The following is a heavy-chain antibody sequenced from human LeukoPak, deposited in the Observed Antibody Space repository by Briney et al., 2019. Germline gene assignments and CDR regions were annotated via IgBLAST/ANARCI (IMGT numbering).Heavy chain of an antibody. Sequence: GASVKVSCKASGYIFTRYGISWVRQAPGQGLEWIGWISPYNANTKYAQKFQGRVTMTTDTSTSTAYMELRSLRSDDTAMYYCSREGEGEDGTGHHNWYFDLWGRGTLVTVSS. CDR2: ISPYNANT. D-gene: IGHD2-8*02. CDR3: SREGEGEDGTGHHNWYFDL. V-gene: IGHV1-18*01. J-gene: IGHJ2*01. CDR1: GYIFTRYG.